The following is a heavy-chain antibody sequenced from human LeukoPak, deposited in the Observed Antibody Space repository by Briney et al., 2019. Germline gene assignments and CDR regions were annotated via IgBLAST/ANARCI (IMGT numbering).Heavy chain of an antibody. CDR3: AKGVGSEFTWFDH. D-gene: IGHD3-10*01. CDR1: GYSFTTSG. V-gene: IGHV1-18*01. J-gene: IGHJ5*02. Sequence: GASVKVSCKASGYSFTTSGVTWVRRAPGQGLEWMGWISPYSGNTKYAQNLQGRVTMTTDTSTSTTYMEVRSLRSDDTAVYYCAKGVGSEFTWFDHWGQGTLVIVSS. CDR2: ISPYSGNT.